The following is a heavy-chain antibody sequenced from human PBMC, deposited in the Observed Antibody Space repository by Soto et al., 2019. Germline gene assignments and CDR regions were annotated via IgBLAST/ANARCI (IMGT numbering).Heavy chain of an antibody. CDR3: ARRGRGFDGYLDS. J-gene: IGHJ4*02. Sequence: VKVSCKASGYTFSDYDINWVRQAPGQGLEWIGWMNPNSGNTGYGQTFQGRITMTRNTSIDTAYMELSTLRSEDTAVYYCARRGRGFDGYLDSWGQGTLVTVSS. D-gene: IGHD3-16*02. CDR1: GYTFSDYD. CDR2: MNPNSGNT. V-gene: IGHV1-8*01.